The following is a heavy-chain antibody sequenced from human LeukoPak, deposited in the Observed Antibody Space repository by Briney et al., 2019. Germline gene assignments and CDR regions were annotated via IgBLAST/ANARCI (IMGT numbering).Heavy chain of an antibody. CDR2: ISSSSSTI. J-gene: IGHJ2*01. Sequence: PGGSLRLSCAASGFTFSSYSMNWVRQAPGKGLEWVSYISSSSSTIYYADSVKGRFTISRDNAKNSLYLQMNSLRAEDTAVYYCAREGAHGYFDLWGRGTLVTVSS. V-gene: IGHV3-48*01. CDR3: AREGAHGYFDL. CDR1: GFTFSSYS.